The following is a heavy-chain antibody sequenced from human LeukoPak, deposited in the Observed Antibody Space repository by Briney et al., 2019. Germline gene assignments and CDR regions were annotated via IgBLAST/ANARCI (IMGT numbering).Heavy chain of an antibody. D-gene: IGHD3-10*01. V-gene: IGHV3-74*01. CDR3: ARHVLLWFGELSYYMDV. CDR1: GFTFSSYW. CDR2: IKNDGSTA. Sequence: GGSLRLSCAASGFTFSSYWMHWVRQAPGKGLVWVSRIKNDGSTAAYADSVQGRFTISRDNAKNTLYLQMNSLTAEDTAVYYCARHVLLWFGELSYYMDVWGKGTTVTVSS. J-gene: IGHJ6*03.